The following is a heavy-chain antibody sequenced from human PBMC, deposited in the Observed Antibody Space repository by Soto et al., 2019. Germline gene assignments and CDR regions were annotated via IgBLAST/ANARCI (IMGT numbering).Heavy chain of an antibody. J-gene: IGHJ3*02. Sequence: GASVKVSCKASGFTFTSSAMQWVRQARGQRLEGIGWIVVGSGNTNYAQKFQERVTITRDMSTSTAYMELSSLRSEDTAVYYCAADLTGYDILTGYYGPDAFDIWGQGTMVTVS. D-gene: IGHD3-9*01. CDR1: GFTFTSSA. CDR2: IVVGSGNT. V-gene: IGHV1-58*02. CDR3: AADLTGYDILTGYYGPDAFDI.